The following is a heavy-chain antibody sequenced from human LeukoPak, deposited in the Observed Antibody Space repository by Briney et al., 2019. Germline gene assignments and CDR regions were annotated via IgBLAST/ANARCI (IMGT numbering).Heavy chain of an antibody. D-gene: IGHD2-15*01. Sequence: VASVKVSCKASGGTFSSYAISWVRQAPGQGLEWMGGIIPIFGTANYAQKFQGRVTITADKSTSTAYMELSSLRSEDTAVYYCARQYCSGGSCRSYYFDYWGQGTLVTVSS. J-gene: IGHJ4*02. V-gene: IGHV1-69*06. CDR1: GGTFSSYA. CDR3: ARQYCSGGSCRSYYFDY. CDR2: IIPIFGTA.